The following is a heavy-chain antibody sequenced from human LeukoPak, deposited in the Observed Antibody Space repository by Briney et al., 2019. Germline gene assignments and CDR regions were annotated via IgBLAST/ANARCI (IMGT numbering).Heavy chain of an antibody. CDR2: INQNGGEN. CDR3: ARDGTAPGLYFDL. Sequence: GGTLTLSCAVSGFTFSDFWMNWVRQAPGKELEWVASINQNGGENYYVDSVKGRFTVSRDNTRNSLYLQMSSLRAEDTAVYYCARDGTAPGLYFDLWGQGALVTVSS. V-gene: IGHV3-7*01. CDR1: GFTFSDFW. D-gene: IGHD6-13*01. J-gene: IGHJ4*03.